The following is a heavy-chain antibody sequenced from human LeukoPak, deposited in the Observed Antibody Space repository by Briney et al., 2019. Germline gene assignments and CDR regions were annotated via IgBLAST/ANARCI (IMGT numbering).Heavy chain of an antibody. CDR3: AKRGVVIRVILVGFHKEAYYFDS. D-gene: IGHD3-22*01. Sequence: GGSLRLSCAVSGITLSNYGMSWVRQAPGKGLEWVAGISDSGGTTNYADSVKGRFTISRDNPRNTLYLQMNSLRAEDTAVYFCAKRGVVIRVILVGFHKEAYYFDSWGQGALVTVSS. CDR1: GITLSNYG. V-gene: IGHV3-23*01. J-gene: IGHJ4*02. CDR2: ISDSGGTT.